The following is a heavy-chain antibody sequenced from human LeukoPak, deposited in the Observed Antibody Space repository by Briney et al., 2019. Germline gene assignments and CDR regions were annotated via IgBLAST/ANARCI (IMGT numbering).Heavy chain of an antibody. D-gene: IGHD3-9*01. CDR3: ARDRGTEYYDILTATRYFDY. CDR1: GYTFTSYG. V-gene: IGHV1-18*01. Sequence: ASVTVSCKASGYTFTSYGISWVRQAPGQGLEWMGWISAYNGNTNYAQKLQGRVTMTTDTPTSTAYMELRSLRSDDTAVYYCARDRGTEYYDILTATRYFDYWGQGTLVTVSS. CDR2: ISAYNGNT. J-gene: IGHJ4*02.